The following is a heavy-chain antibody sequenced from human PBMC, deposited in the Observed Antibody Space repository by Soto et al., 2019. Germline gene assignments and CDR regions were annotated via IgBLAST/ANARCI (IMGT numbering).Heavy chain of an antibody. CDR3: AKDTHWGLGY. D-gene: IGHD7-27*01. J-gene: IGHJ4*02. CDR2: IYHTGTT. Sequence: QVQLQESGPGLVEPSGTLSLTCTVSGDSISSDYYWSWVRQPPGKRLEWIGEIYHTGTTNYNPSLKSLVSISRDRSKNQFSLELNSVTAADTAVYYCAKDTHWGLGYWGQGTLVTVSS. V-gene: IGHV4-4*02. CDR1: GDSISSDYY.